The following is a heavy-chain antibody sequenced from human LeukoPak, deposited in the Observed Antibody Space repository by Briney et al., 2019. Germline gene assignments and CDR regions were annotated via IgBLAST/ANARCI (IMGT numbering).Heavy chain of an antibody. CDR3: ARPGIAAAGTVGFDY. D-gene: IGHD6-13*01. CDR2: ISAYNGNT. Sequence: ASVKVSCKASGYTFTGYYMHWVRQAPGQGLEWMGWISAYNGNTNYAQKLQGRVTMTTDTSTSTAYMELRSLRSDDTAVYYCARPGIAAAGTVGFDYWGQGTLVTVSS. J-gene: IGHJ4*02. CDR1: GYTFTGYY. V-gene: IGHV1-18*04.